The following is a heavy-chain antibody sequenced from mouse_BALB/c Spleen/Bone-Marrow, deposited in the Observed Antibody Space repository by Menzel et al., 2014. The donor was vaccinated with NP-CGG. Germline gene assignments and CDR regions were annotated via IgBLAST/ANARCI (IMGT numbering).Heavy chain of an antibody. D-gene: IGHD1-1*01. V-gene: IGHV1-9*01. CDR1: GYTFSSYW. Sequence: QVQLQQSGAELMKPGASVKISCKTTGYTFSSYWIDWVKQRPGHGLEWIGEILPGSGTTNYNEKFKGKATFTADTSSNTAYMQLSSLTSEDSAVYYCARSHYYGLYYAMDYWGQGTSVTVSS. CDR3: ARSHYYGLYYAMDY. CDR2: ILPGSGTT. J-gene: IGHJ4*01.